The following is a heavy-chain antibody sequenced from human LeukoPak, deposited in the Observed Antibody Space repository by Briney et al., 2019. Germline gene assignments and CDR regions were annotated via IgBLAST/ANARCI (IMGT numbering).Heavy chain of an antibody. CDR2: MNPNGANT. D-gene: IGHD6-13*01. CDR1: GYTFTSYD. CDR3: ARLASSSWPLYYYYGMDV. J-gene: IGHJ6*02. Sequence: ASVKVSCKASGYTFTSYDINWVRQATGQGLEWMGWMNPNGANTGYAQKFQGRVTMTRNTSISTAYMELSSLRSEDTAVYYCARLASSSWPLYYYYGMDVWGQGTTVTVSS. V-gene: IGHV1-8*01.